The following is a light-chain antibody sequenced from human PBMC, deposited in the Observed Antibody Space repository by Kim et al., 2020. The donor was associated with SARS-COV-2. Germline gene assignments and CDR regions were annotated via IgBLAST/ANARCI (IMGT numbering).Light chain of an antibody. Sequence: QSALTQPASVSGSPGQSITISCTGTGSDVGAYNYVCWYQQHPGQAPKLLINDVTKRPSGVSTSFSGSKSGNSASLSIAGLQAEDEADYYCKLYTSSSTYVFGGGTKSTVL. CDR2: DVT. CDR1: GSDVGAYNY. J-gene: IGLJ1*01. CDR3: KLYTSSSTYV. V-gene: IGLV2-14*03.